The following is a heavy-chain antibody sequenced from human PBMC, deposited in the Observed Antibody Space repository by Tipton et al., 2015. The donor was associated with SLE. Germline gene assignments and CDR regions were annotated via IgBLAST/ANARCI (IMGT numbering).Heavy chain of an antibody. V-gene: IGHV3-23*01. D-gene: IGHD4-17*01. CDR1: GFTFSSYA. Sequence: SLRLSCAAFGFTFSSYAMGWVRQAPGKGLEWVSAISGSGGSTYYADSVKGRFTISRDNSKNTLYLQMNSLRVEDTAVYYCAKDRWAFRTTVTAFDYWGQGTLVTVSS. J-gene: IGHJ4*02. CDR3: AKDRWAFRTTVTAFDY. CDR2: ISGSGGST.